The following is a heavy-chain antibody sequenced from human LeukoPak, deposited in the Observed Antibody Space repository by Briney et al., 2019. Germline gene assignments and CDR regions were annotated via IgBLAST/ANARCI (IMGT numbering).Heavy chain of an antibody. D-gene: IGHD3-22*01. J-gene: IGHJ6*02. CDR2: INPNSGGT. CDR3: ARLGMVITTYYYYGMDV. Sequence: ASVTVSCKASGYTFTGYYMHWVRQAPGQGLERMGRINPNSGGTNYAQKFQGRVTMTRDTSISTAYMELSRLRSDDTAVYYCARLGMVITTYYYYGMDVWGQGTTVTVSS. V-gene: IGHV1-2*06. CDR1: GYTFTGYY.